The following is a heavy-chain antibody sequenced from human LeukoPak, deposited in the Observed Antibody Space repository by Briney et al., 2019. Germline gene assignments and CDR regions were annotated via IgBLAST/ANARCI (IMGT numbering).Heavy chain of an antibody. D-gene: IGHD3-16*01. V-gene: IGHV4-30-2*01. CDR3: ARGYWDYGYYFDY. Sequence: SETLSLTCTVSGGSISSGGYYWSWIRQPPGKGLEWIGYIYHSGSTYYNPSLKSRVTISVDRSKNQFSLKLSSVTAADTAVYYCARGYWDYGYYFDYWGQGTLVTVSS. CDR2: IYHSGST. J-gene: IGHJ4*02. CDR1: GGSISSGGYY.